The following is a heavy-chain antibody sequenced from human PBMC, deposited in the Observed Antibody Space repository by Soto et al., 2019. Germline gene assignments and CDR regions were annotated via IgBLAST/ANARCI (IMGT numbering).Heavy chain of an antibody. D-gene: IGHD2-15*01. CDR2: IIPIFGTA. J-gene: IGHJ4*02. V-gene: IGHV1-69*12. CDR1: GSTFSSYA. CDR3: ARVVSRGYCSGGSCSGLDY. Sequence: QVQRVQSGAEVKKPGSSVKVCCKASGSTFSSYAISWVRQAPGQGLEWMGGIIPIFGTANYAQKFQGRVTITADESTSRAYMELSSLRSEDTAVYYCARVVSRGYCSGGSCSGLDYWGQGTLVTVSS.